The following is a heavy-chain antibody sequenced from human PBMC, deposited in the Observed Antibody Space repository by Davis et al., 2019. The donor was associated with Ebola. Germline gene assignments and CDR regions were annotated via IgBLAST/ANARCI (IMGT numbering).Heavy chain of an antibody. J-gene: IGHJ5*02. CDR3: ARWTHNWFDP. D-gene: IGHD3/OR15-3a*01. Sequence: ESLKISCAASGLSIHMYWMTWVRQAPGKGLEWIGHISNSGSTNYNPSLKSRVTISVDTSKNQFSLSLRSVTAADTAVYYCARWTHNWFDPWGQGTLVTVSS. V-gene: IGHV4-59*08. CDR1: GLSIHMYW. CDR2: ISNSGST.